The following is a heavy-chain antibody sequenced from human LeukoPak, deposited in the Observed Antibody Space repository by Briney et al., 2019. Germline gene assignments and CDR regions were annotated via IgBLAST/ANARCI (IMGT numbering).Heavy chain of an antibody. J-gene: IGHJ3*02. CDR3: ARVRGSYYTAFDI. CDR2: IYPGDSDT. D-gene: IGHD1-26*01. CDR1: GYRFISYW. V-gene: IGHV5-51*01. Sequence: GESLKISCKGSGYRFISYWIGWVRQMPGKGLEWMGIIYPGDSDTRYSPSFQGQVTISADKSITTAYLQWSSLKASDTAMYYCARVRGSYYTAFDIWGQGTMVTVSS.